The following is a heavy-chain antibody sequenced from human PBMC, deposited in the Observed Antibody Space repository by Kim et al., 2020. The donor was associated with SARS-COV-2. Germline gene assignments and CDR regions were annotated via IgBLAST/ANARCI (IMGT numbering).Heavy chain of an antibody. Sequence: LSLTCAASGFTFSSYAMSWVRQAPGKGLEWVSAISGSGGSTYYADSVKGRFTISRDNSKNTLYLQMNSLRAEDTAVYYCAKEGYSYGYPLYYFDYWGQGTLVTVSS. V-gene: IGHV3-23*01. CDR3: AKEGYSYGYPLYYFDY. CDR1: GFTFSSYA. D-gene: IGHD5-18*01. J-gene: IGHJ4*02. CDR2: ISGSGGST.